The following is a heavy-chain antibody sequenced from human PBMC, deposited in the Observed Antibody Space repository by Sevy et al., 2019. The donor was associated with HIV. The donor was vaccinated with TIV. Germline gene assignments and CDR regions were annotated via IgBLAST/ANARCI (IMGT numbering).Heavy chain of an antibody. CDR2: IYNNGHI. D-gene: IGHD1-26*01. J-gene: IGHJ4*02. Sequence: SETLSLTCTVSGGSITSLYWNWIRQPPGKGLEWVANIYNNGHINYNPSPKSRVTLSLDTSKNQFSLRLSSVTAADTAMYYCAGENAWGRGYSWGQGTLVTVSS. CDR3: AGENAWGRGYS. CDR1: GGSITSLY. V-gene: IGHV4-59*08.